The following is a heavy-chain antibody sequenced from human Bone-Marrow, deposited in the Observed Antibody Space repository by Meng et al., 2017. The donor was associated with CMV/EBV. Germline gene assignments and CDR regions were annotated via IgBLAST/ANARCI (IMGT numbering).Heavy chain of an antibody. D-gene: IGHD6-13*01. V-gene: IGHV3-21*01. CDR2: ISSSSSYI. CDR3: ARDLQYSSSWYWGSSDYYYGMDV. Sequence: GESLKISCAASGLTFSRYEMNWVRQAPGKGLEWVSSISSSSSYIYYADSVKGRFTISRDNAKNSLYLQMNSLRAEDTAVYYCARDLQYSSSWYWGSSDYYYGMDVCGQGTTVAVSS. CDR1: GLTFSRYE. J-gene: IGHJ6*02.